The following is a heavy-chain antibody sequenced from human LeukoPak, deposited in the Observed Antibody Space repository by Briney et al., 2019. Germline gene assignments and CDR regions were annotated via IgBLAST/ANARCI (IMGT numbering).Heavy chain of an antibody. CDR1: GYTLTELS. D-gene: IGHD1-26*01. CDR3: ASSVGATSDFDY. Sequence: EASVKVSCKVSGYTLTELSMHWVRQAPGKGLEWMGGFDPGDGETIYAQKFQGRVTMTEDTSTDTAYMELSSLRSEDTAVYYCASSVGATSDFDYWGQGTLVTVSS. CDR2: FDPGDGET. V-gene: IGHV1-24*01. J-gene: IGHJ4*02.